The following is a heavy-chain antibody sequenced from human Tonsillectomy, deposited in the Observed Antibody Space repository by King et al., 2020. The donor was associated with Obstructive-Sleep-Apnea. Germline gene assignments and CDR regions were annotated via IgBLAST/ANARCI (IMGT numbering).Heavy chain of an antibody. CDR1: GFTFSSFG. Sequence: VQLVESGGGVVQPGRSLRLSCAASGFTFSSFGMHWVRQAPGKGLEGVAVISYDCSNKYYADSVKGRFTISRDNSKNTLHLQMNSLRAEDTAVYYCAKYSLYTSGSYAMDVWGQGTTVTVSS. CDR3: AKYSLYTSGSYAMDV. V-gene: IGHV3-30*18. J-gene: IGHJ6*02. CDR2: ISYDCSNK. D-gene: IGHD3-10*01.